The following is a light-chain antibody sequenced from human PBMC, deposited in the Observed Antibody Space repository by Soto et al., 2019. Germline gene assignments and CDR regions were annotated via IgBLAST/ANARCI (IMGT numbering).Light chain of an antibody. Sequence: QPVLTQPPSASGTPGQRVTISCSGSSFNIATKTVNWYQQFPGTAPKLLIYNNNQRPSGVPDRFSGSKSGTSASLAISGLQSEDEADYYCAVWRDNLNVIFGGGTKVTVL. CDR2: NNN. V-gene: IGLV1-44*01. CDR3: AVWRDNLNVI. CDR1: SFNIATKT. J-gene: IGLJ2*01.